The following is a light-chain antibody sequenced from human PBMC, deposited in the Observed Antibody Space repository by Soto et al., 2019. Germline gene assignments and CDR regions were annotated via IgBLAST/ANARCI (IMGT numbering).Light chain of an antibody. Sequence: QSALTQPASVSGSPGQSITISCAGTSSDVGGSNYVSWYQQHPCKAPKLMIYDVYNRPSGISNRFSGSKSGNTASLTISGLQAEDEADYYCSSHSSSGTLEVFGAGTKLTVL. CDR2: DVY. V-gene: IGLV2-14*03. CDR3: SSHSSSGTLEV. J-gene: IGLJ2*01. CDR1: SSDVGGSNY.